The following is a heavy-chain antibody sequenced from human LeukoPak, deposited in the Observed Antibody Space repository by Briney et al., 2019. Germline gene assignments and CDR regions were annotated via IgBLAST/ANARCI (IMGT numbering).Heavy chain of an antibody. CDR2: INPNSGGT. Sequence: ASVKVSCKASGYTFTGYYIHWVRQAPGQGLEWMGWINPNSGGTESAQKFQGRVTMTRDTSIGTAYMELSRLRSDDTAVYYCAKFWTDILRFLEGADDAVDIWGQGTLVTVSS. J-gene: IGHJ3*02. CDR3: AKFWTDILRFLEGADDAVDI. CDR1: GYTFTGYY. V-gene: IGHV1-2*02. D-gene: IGHD3-3*01.